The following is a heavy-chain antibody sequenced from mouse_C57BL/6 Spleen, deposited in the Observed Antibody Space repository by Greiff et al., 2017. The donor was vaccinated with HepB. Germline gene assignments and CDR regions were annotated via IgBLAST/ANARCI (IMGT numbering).Heavy chain of an antibody. CDR2: IYPGDGDT. CDR1: GYAFSSYW. CDR3: ARSRMVTTRYYAMDY. J-gene: IGHJ4*01. Sequence: QVQLKQSGAELVKPGASVKISCKASGYAFSSYWMNWVKQRPGKGLEWIGQIYPGDGDTNYNGKFKGKATLTADKSSSTAYMQLSSLTSEASAVYFCARSRMVTTRYYAMDYGGQGTSVTVSS. V-gene: IGHV1-80*01. D-gene: IGHD2-2*01.